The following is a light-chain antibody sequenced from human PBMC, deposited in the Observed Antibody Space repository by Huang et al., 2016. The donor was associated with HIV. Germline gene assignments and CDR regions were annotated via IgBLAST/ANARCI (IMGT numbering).Light chain of an antibody. Sequence: EIVMTQSPATLSVSPGERATISCRASQSVSTDLAWYQQKPGQSPRLLIYGSSTRATGIPARFSGSGSGTEFTLTISSLQSGDFAVYYCQQYSNWPQTFGQGTKVEIK. J-gene: IGKJ1*01. CDR1: QSVSTD. CDR3: QQYSNWPQT. V-gene: IGKV3-15*01. CDR2: GSS.